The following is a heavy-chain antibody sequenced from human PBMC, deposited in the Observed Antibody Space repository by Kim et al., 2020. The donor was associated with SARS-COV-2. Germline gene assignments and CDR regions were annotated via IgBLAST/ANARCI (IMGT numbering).Heavy chain of an antibody. J-gene: IGHJ2*01. CDR2: ISSSGTT. Sequence: SETLSLTCTVSGGSISRGGDYWSWIRQSTGRGLDWIGFISSSGTTYYNPSLKSRVTISVDTSNNLFSLRLSSVTAADTAKYFCAGDPKAETLGGRSALW. V-gene: IGHV4-31*03. CDR1: GGSISRGGDY. CDR3: AGDPKAETLGGRSAL.